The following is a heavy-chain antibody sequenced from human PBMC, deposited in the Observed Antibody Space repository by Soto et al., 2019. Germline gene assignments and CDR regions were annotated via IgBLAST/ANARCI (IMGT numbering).Heavy chain of an antibody. V-gene: IGHV3-53*01. D-gene: IGHD5-12*01. CDR1: GFTVTIDY. CDR3: HGYGY. J-gene: IGHJ4*02. CDR2: IYSGGTI. Sequence: EVQVVESGGGLVQPGGSLRLSCAVSGFTVTIDYMSWVRQAPGKGLEWVSVIYSGGTIYYADSVKGRFTISRDTSNNTLYLQMNSLRGDDTAVYYCHGYGYWGQGTLVTVSS.